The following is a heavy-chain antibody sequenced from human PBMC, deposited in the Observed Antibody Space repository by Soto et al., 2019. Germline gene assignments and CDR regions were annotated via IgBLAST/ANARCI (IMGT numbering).Heavy chain of an antibody. V-gene: IGHV5-51*07. CDR2: IYPGDSDT. Sequence: PGESLKISCKGSGYSFTSYWIGWVHQMPGKGLEWMGIIYPGDSDTRYSPSFQGQVTISADKSISTAYLQWSSLKASDTAMYYCARPYCSGGSCYYYGMDIWGQGTTVTVSS. J-gene: IGHJ6*02. D-gene: IGHD2-15*01. CDR3: ARPYCSGGSCYYYGMDI. CDR1: GYSFTSYW.